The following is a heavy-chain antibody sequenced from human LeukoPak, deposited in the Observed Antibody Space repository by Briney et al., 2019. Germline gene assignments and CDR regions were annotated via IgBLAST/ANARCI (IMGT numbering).Heavy chain of an antibody. CDR2: IRSKAYGGTT. D-gene: IGHD3-9*01. Sequence: PGGSLRLSCTASGFTFGDYAMSWFRQAPGKGLEWVGFIRSKAYGGTTEYAASVKGRFTISRDDSKSIAYLQMNSLKTEDTAVYYCTRDKPYDILTGFYEPFFYWGQGTLVTVSS. CDR3: TRDKPYDILTGFYEPFFY. J-gene: IGHJ4*02. CDR1: GFTFGDYA. V-gene: IGHV3-49*03.